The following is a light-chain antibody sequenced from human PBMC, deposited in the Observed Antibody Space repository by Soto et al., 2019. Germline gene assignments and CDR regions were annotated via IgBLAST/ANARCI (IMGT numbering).Light chain of an antibody. Sequence: EIVLTQSPATLSLSPGERVPLSCRASQTVSSSSLTWCQQKPGQAPGLLIYGASTRATAIPARFSGSGSGTDFTLTVSSLQPEDFAVYYCQHDYNLLTFGGGTKVDIK. CDR3: QHDYNLLT. CDR1: QTVSSSS. CDR2: GAS. J-gene: IGKJ4*01. V-gene: IGKV3D-7*01.